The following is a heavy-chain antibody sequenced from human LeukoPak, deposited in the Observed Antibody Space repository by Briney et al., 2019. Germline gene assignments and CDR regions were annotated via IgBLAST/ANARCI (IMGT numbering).Heavy chain of an antibody. D-gene: IGHD2-21*02. V-gene: IGHV4-59*01. CDR1: GGSISSYY. CDR3: ARAYCGGDCLTPYYYSGMDV. Sequence: SETLSLTCTVSGGSISSYYWSWIRQPPGKGLEWIGYIYYSGSTNYNPSLKSRVTISVDTSKNQFSLKLSSVTAADTAVYYCARAYCGGDCLTPYYYSGMDVWGQGTTVTVSS. J-gene: IGHJ6*02. CDR2: IYYSGST.